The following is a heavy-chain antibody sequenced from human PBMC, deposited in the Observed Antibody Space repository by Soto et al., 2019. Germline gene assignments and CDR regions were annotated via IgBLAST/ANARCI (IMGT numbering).Heavy chain of an antibody. CDR2: INSKSGAT. V-gene: IGHV1-2*04. CDR1: GYTFTDYY. CDR3: ARAGYYGSAVLDY. Sequence: GASVKVSCKASGYTFTDYYIFWVRQAPGQGLEWMGWINSKSGATTSAQKFQGWVTMTRDTSINTAYMELSRLTSDDTAVYFCARAGYYGSAVLDYWAREPWSPSPQ. J-gene: IGHJ4*02. D-gene: IGHD3-10*01.